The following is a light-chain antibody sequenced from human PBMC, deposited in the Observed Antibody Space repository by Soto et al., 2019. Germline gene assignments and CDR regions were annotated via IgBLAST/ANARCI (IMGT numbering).Light chain of an antibody. V-gene: IGKV1-39*01. CDR1: QNIYTY. Sequence: DIQMTQSPSSLSASVGDRVTISCRASQNIYTYLNWYQQKPGKAPKLLIYAASSLLSGVPSRFRGSGSGTDFTLTIINLQPEDFATYYFQQSHMSPPTFGQGTKVEIK. CDR2: AAS. J-gene: IGKJ1*01. CDR3: QQSHMSPPT.